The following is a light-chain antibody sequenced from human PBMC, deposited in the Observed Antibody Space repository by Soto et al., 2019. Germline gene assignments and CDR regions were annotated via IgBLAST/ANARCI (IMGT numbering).Light chain of an antibody. CDR1: SSDGGGYNY. CDR2: DVS. Sequence: QSALTQPASVSGSPGQSVSISCTGTSSDGGGYNYVSWYQQHPRKAPKLMIYDVSNRPSGVSNRFSGSKSGNTASLTISGLQAEDEADYYCSSYTSSSTYVFGTGTKVTVL. V-gene: IGLV2-14*01. CDR3: SSYTSSSTYV. J-gene: IGLJ1*01.